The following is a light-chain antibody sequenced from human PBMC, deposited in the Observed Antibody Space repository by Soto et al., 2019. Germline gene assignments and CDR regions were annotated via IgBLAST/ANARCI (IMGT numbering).Light chain of an antibody. CDR2: DAS. CDR1: QGIRSR. V-gene: IGKV1-5*01. J-gene: IGKJ1*01. Sequence: DIQMTQSPSSVSASVGDRVTITCRASQGIRSRLAWYQQKPGKAPKLLIYDASSLESGVPSRFSGSGSATEFTLTISSLQPDDFATYYCQQYNNYWTFGQGTKVDIK. CDR3: QQYNNYWT.